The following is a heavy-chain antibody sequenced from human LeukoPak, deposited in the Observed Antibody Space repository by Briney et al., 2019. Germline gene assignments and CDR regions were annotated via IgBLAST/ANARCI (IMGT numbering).Heavy chain of an antibody. V-gene: IGHV3-21*01. D-gene: IGHD1-26*01. Sequence: PGGSLRLSCAASGFTVSSNYMTWVRQAPGKGLEWVSAISGSGGSTYYADSVKGRFTISRDNAKNSLYLQMNSLRAEDTAVYYCARDSGTMSFDYWGQGTLVTVSS. CDR2: ISGSGGST. J-gene: IGHJ4*02. CDR3: ARDSGTMSFDY. CDR1: GFTVSSNY.